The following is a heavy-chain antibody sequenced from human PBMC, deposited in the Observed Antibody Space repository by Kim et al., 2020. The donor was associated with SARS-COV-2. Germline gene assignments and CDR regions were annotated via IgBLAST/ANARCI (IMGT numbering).Heavy chain of an antibody. Sequence: SETLSLTCAVFGGSFSGYSWNWIRQPPGKGLEWIGIINDSGGTKYNPSLESRVTISLDTSKNQFSLKVASVTAADTAVYFCARGAPGTIYWLDPWGQGTLVTVSS. CDR1: GGSFSGYS. D-gene: IGHD2-2*01. V-gene: IGHV4-34*01. CDR3: ARGAPGTIYWLDP. J-gene: IGHJ5*02. CDR2: INDSGGT.